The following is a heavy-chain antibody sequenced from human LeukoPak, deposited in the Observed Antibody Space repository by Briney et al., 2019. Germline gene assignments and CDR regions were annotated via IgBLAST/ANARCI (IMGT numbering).Heavy chain of an antibody. CDR2: IYSGSST. CDR1: GFTVSNKY. Sequence: PGGSLTLSCAASGFTVSNKYMSCVRRAPRGGLVWLSVIYSGSSTYYADSVKGRFSISRDKSKNTLYLQKNSLRAAATALYYCAREMYCSGGSCYGDAFDIWGQGTMVTVSS. J-gene: IGHJ3*02. V-gene: IGHV3-66*01. D-gene: IGHD2-15*01. CDR3: AREMYCSGGSCYGDAFDI.